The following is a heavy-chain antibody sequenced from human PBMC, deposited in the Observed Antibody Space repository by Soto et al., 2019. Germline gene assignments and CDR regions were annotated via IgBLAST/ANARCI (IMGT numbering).Heavy chain of an antibody. CDR1: GGSISSSSYY. J-gene: IGHJ4*02. Sequence: SETLSLTCTVSGGSISSSSYYWGWIRQPPGKGLEWIGSIYYSGSTYYNPSLKSRVTISVDTSKNQFSLKLSSVTAADTAVYYCARVVMDCSSTSCYAFDYWGQGTLVTVSS. V-gene: IGHV4-39*07. CDR2: IYYSGST. D-gene: IGHD2-2*01. CDR3: ARVVMDCSSTSCYAFDY.